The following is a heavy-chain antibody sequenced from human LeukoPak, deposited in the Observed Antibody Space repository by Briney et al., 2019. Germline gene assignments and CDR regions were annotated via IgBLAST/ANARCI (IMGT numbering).Heavy chain of an antibody. CDR1: GGSISSYY. Sequence: SETLSLTCTVSGGSISSYYWSWIRQPPGKGLEWIGEINHSGSTNYNPSLKSRVTISVDTSKNQFSLKLSSVTAADTAVYYCARDAGYSSGPLGAFDIWGQGTMVTVSS. D-gene: IGHD6-19*01. CDR3: ARDAGYSSGPLGAFDI. V-gene: IGHV4-59*01. J-gene: IGHJ3*02. CDR2: INHSGST.